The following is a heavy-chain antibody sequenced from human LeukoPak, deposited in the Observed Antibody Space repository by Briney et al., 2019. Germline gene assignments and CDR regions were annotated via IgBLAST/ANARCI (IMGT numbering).Heavy chain of an antibody. CDR1: GFTFSSYW. CDR3: ARGRQIWLRNNWFDP. Sequence: GGSLRLSCAASGFTFSSYWMSWVRQAPGKGLEWVSYISSSGSTIYYADSVKGRFTISRDNAKNSLYLQMNSLRAEDTAVYYCARGRQIWLRNNWFDPWGQGTLVTVSS. J-gene: IGHJ5*02. CDR2: ISSSGSTI. V-gene: IGHV3-48*04. D-gene: IGHD5-18*01.